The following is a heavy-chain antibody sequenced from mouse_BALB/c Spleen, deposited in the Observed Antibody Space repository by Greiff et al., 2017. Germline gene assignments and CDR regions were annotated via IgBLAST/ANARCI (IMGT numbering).Heavy chain of an antibody. CDR2: IRNKANGYTT. Sequence: EVHLVESGGGLVQPGGSLRLSCATSGLTFTDYYMSWVRQPPGKALEWLGFIRNKANGYTTEYSASVKGRFTISSDNSQSLLYFLMNTLRAEDSATYYCARDEGYWGQGTTLTVSS. CDR1: GLTFTDYY. V-gene: IGHV7-3*02. CDR3: ARDEGY. J-gene: IGHJ2*01.